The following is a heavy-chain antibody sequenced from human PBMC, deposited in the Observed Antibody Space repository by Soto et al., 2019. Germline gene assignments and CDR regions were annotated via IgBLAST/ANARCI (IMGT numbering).Heavy chain of an antibody. CDR2: ISYDGSNK. CDR1: GFTFSSYG. J-gene: IGHJ4*02. Sequence: GGSLRLSCAASGFTFSSYGMHWVRQAPGKGLEWVAVISYDGSNKYYADSVKGRFTISRDNSKNTLYLQMNSLRAEDTAVYYCAKDMAYNWNDAYYFDYWGQGTLVTVSS. V-gene: IGHV3-30*18. CDR3: AKDMAYNWNDAYYFDY. D-gene: IGHD1-20*01.